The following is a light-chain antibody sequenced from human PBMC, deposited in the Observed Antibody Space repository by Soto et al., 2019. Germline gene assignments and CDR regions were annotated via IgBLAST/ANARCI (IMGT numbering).Light chain of an antibody. V-gene: IGKV1-9*01. CDR3: QQLNSYPLT. Sequence: DIQLTQSPSFLSASVGDRVTITCRASQGFSSYLAWYQQKPGKAPKLLIYAASTLQSGVPSRFSGSGSGTEFTLTISSLQPEDVATYYCQQLNSYPLTFGQGTRLEIK. CDR2: AAS. CDR1: QGFSSY. J-gene: IGKJ5*01.